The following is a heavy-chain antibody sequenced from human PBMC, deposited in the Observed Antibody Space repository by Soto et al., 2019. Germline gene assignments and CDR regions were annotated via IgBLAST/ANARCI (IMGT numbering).Heavy chain of an antibody. V-gene: IGHV4-30-4*01. J-gene: IGHJ5*02. CDR1: GGSISSGDYY. Sequence: QVQLQESGPGLVKPSQTLSLTCTVSGGSISSGDYYWSWIRQPPGKGLEWIGYIYYSGSTYYNPSLKSRVTISVYTSKNQFSLKLSSVTAADTAVYYCASVRTMAPGWFDPWGQGTLVTVSS. CDR2: IYYSGST. CDR3: ASVRTMAPGWFDP. D-gene: IGHD3-10*01.